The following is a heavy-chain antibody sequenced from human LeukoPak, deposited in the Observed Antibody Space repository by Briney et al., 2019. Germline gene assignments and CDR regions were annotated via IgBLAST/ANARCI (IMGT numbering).Heavy chain of an antibody. CDR3: ARRDGSGWFYFDY. D-gene: IGHD6-19*01. Sequence: SETLSLTCTVSGGSISSYYWSWIRQPPGKGLEWIGYVYYSGSTNYNPSLKSRVTISIDTSKNQFSLKLNSVTAADTAVYYCARRDGSGWFYFDYWGQGTLVTVSA. J-gene: IGHJ4*02. CDR2: VYYSGST. CDR1: GGSISSYY. V-gene: IGHV4-59*01.